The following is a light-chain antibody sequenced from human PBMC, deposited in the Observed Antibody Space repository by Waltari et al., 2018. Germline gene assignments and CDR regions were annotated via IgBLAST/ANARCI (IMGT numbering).Light chain of an antibody. CDR3: SSYAGSNKLI. J-gene: IGLJ2*01. CDR1: SSDIGAYKY. V-gene: IGLV2-8*01. CDR2: EVD. Sequence: QSALTQPPSASGSPGQTVIISCTGTSSDIGAYKYVSWYQQIPGRAPALIIYEVDRRPPWVPDRFSGSKSGNTASLTVSGLQTEDEGDYYCSSYAGSNKLIFGGVTKLTVL.